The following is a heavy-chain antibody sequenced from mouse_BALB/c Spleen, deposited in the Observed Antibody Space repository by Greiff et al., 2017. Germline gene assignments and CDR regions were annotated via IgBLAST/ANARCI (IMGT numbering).Heavy chain of an antibody. CDR1: GYTFTHHH. CDR2: INPYNDYT. CDR3: ARRRESTRITPGAMDY. Sequence: EVQLQQSGAELVRPGASVKLSCKAFGYTFTHHHINWVKQRPGQGLDWIGYINPYNDYTSYNQKFKGKATLTVDKSSSPAYMELSSLTSEDSAVYYCARRRESTRITPGAMDYWGQGTSVTVAA. J-gene: IGHJ4*01. D-gene: IGHD2-4*01. V-gene: IGHV1S45*01.